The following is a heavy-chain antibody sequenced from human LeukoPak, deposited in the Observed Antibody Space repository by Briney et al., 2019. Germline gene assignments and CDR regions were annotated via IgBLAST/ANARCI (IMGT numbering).Heavy chain of an antibody. Sequence: PGGSLRLSCAASGFTFSSYSMNWVRQAPGKGLEGVSSISSSSSYIYYADSVKGRFTISRDNAKNSLYLQMNSLRAEDTAVYYCARDHYYYDSSGYIFDYWGQGTLVTVSS. CDR3: ARDHYYYDSSGYIFDY. J-gene: IGHJ4*02. D-gene: IGHD3-22*01. CDR2: ISSSSSYI. V-gene: IGHV3-21*01. CDR1: GFTFSSYS.